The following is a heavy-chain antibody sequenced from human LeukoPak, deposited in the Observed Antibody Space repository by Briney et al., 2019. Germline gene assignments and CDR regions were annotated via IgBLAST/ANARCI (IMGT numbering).Heavy chain of an antibody. V-gene: IGHV4-38-2*01. CDR1: GYSIGSGYY. D-gene: IGHD3-16*01. CDR3: ARHGGGLAAHRAGGVNWFDP. Sequence: SETLSLTCAVSGYSIGSGYYWGWIRQPPGKGLEWIGSVYYSGSTYYNPSLKSRVTISIDKSKNQFSLHLTSVTAADTAMYYCARHGGGLAAHRAGGVNWFDPWFQGTLVNVSS. J-gene: IGHJ5*02. CDR2: VYYSGST.